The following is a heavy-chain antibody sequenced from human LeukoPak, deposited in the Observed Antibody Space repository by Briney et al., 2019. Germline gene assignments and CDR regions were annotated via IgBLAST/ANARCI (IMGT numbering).Heavy chain of an antibody. CDR2: LNSDGSST. Sequence: GGSLRLSCEASGFSGFSFSDYWMSWVRQAPGKGLVWVSRLNSDGSSTSHADSVKGRFTISRDNAKNTLYLQMNSLRAEDTAVYYCARPASGSYGYYYGMDVWGQGTTVTVSS. J-gene: IGHJ6*02. CDR1: GFSGFSFSDYW. D-gene: IGHD3-16*01. CDR3: ARPASGSYGYYYGMDV. V-gene: IGHV3-74*01.